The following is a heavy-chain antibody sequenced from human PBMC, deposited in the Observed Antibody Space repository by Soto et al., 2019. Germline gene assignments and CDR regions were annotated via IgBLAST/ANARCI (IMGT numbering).Heavy chain of an antibody. V-gene: IGHV3-30*18. CDR1: GFTFSSYG. CDR3: AKVAVRGSPYYYYYGMDV. CDR2: ISYDGSNK. D-gene: IGHD3-10*01. J-gene: IGHJ6*02. Sequence: SLRLSCAASGFTFSSYGMHWVRQAPGKGLEWVAVISYDGSNKYYADSVKGRFTISRDNSKNTLYLQMNSLRAEDTAVYYCAKVAVRGSPYYYYYGMDVWGQGTTVTVSS.